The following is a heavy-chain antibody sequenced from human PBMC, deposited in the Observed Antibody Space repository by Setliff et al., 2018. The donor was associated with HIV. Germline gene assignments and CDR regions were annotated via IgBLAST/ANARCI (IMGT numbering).Heavy chain of an antibody. J-gene: IGHJ4*02. CDR3: ARDGYSSSWYVISGSFDY. V-gene: IGHV4-59*01. CDR1: GGSISSYY. D-gene: IGHD6-13*01. CDR2: IYYSGST. Sequence: SETLSLTCTVSGGSISSYYWSWIRQPPGKGLEWIGYIYYSGSTNYNPSLKSRVTISVDTSKNQFSLKLSSVIAADTAVYCCARDGYSSSWYVISGSFDYWGQGILVTVSS.